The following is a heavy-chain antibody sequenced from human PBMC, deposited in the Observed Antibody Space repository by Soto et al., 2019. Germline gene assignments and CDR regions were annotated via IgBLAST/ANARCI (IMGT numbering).Heavy chain of an antibody. CDR3: ARKYPYYYDSSGYYSSAFDI. CDR1: GGTFSSYA. V-gene: IGHV1-69*13. Sequence: GASVKVSCKASGGTFSSYAISWVRQAPGQGLEWMGGIIPIFGTANYAQKFQGRVTITADESTSTAYMELSSLRSEDTAVYYCARKYPYYYDSSGYYSSAFDIWGQGTMGTVSS. J-gene: IGHJ3*02. D-gene: IGHD3-22*01. CDR2: IIPIFGTA.